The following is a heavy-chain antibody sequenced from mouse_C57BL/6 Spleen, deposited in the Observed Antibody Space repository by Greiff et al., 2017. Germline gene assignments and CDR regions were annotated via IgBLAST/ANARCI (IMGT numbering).Heavy chain of an antibody. CDR3: ARHEEGYGNYDY. CDR1: GYTFTEYT. V-gene: IGHV1-62-2*01. CDR2: FYPGSGSI. D-gene: IGHD2-1*01. J-gene: IGHJ2*01. Sequence: QVHVKQSGAELVKPGASVKLSCKASGYTFTEYTIHWVKQRSGQGLEWIGWFYPGSGSIKYNEKFKDKATLTADKSSSTVYMELSRLTSEDSAVYFCARHEEGYGNYDYWGQGTTLTVSS.